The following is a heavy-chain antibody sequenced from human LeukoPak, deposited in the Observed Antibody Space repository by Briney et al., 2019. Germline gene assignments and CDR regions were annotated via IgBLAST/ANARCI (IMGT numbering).Heavy chain of an antibody. J-gene: IGHJ5*02. Sequence: PSETLSLTCAVYGGSFSGYYWSWICQPPGKGLEWIGEINHSGSTNYNPSLKSRVTISVDTSKNQFSLKLSSVTAADTAVYYCARAVIKGYYGSGSYYPWGQGTLVTVSS. CDR2: INHSGST. CDR3: ARAVIKGYYGSGSYYP. D-gene: IGHD3-10*01. V-gene: IGHV4-34*01. CDR1: GGSFSGYY.